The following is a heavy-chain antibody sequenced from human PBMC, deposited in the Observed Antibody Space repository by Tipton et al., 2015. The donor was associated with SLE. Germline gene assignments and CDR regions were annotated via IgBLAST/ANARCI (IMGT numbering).Heavy chain of an antibody. CDR1: GFTFSSYW. CDR3: AGELVDAFDI. J-gene: IGHJ3*02. Sequence: SLRLSCAASGFTFSSYWMNWVRQAPGKGLEWVSSISRSSSYIYYADSVKGRFTISRDNAKNSLYLQMNSLRAEDTAVYYCAGELVDAFDIWGQGTMVTVSS. V-gene: IGHV3-21*01. CDR2: ISRSSSYI.